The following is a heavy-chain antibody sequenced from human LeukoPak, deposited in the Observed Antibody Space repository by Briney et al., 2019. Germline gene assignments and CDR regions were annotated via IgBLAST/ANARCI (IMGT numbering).Heavy chain of an antibody. CDR1: GFTFRDFG. CDR3: AKGFSGNFQERSIDV. J-gene: IGHJ6*02. V-gene: IGHV3-23*01. D-gene: IGHD5-12*01. Sequence: AGGSLRLSCADSGFTFRDFGMTWVRQAPGKGLEWVSAVSATGGATYYADSVKGRFSISRDNSKNTMSLQMSSLRVDDTAVYFCAKGFSGNFQERSIDVWGQGTTVTVSS. CDR2: VSATGGAT.